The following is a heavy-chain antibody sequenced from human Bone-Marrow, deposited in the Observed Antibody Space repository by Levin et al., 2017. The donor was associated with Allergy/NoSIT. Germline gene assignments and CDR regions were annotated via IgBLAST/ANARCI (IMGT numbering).Heavy chain of an antibody. Sequence: GGSLRLSCAGSGFTFRLYGMSWVRQAPGKGLEWVSAITGSGGSTYYADSVRGRFTIFRDNSKNTVDLHMNSLRVEDTAVYYCAKTKSPMATRAMDVWGKGTTVTVSS. CDR1: GFTFRLYG. D-gene: IGHD5-24*01. CDR2: ITGSGGST. V-gene: IGHV3-23*01. J-gene: IGHJ6*03. CDR3: AKTKSPMATRAMDV.